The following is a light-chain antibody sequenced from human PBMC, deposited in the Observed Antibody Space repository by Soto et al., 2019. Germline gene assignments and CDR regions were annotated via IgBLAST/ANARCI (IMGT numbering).Light chain of an antibody. CDR3: QEEGSPPKT. Sequence: VLTQSPGTLSLSPGERATLSCRASQSVSSKYLAWYQQKPGQAPRLLIYDASSRATGIPDRFSGSGSGTDFLIIISILQAEDGAVYCCQEEGSPPKTFGQGSMVDI. J-gene: IGKJ1*01. CDR2: DAS. CDR1: QSVSSKY. V-gene: IGKV3-20*01.